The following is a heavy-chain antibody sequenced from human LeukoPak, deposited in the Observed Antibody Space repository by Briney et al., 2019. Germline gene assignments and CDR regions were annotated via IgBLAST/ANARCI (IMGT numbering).Heavy chain of an antibody. J-gene: IGHJ4*02. V-gene: IGHV3-23*01. CDR3: AKVSRGGSYLDY. CDR1: GFTFSDYS. Sequence: GGSLRLSCAAPGFTFSDYSMNWVRQAPGKGLEWVSAISGSGGSTYYADSVKGRFTISRDNSKNTLYLQMNSLRAEDTAVYYCAKVSRGGSYLDYWGQGTLVTVSS. CDR2: ISGSGGST. D-gene: IGHD1-26*01.